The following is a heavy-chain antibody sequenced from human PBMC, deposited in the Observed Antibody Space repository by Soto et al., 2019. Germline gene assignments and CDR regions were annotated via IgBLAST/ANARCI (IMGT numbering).Heavy chain of an antibody. CDR1: GYTFTSYA. V-gene: IGHV1-3*01. J-gene: IGHJ6*02. Sequence: ASGKVSCKASGYTFTSYAMHWVRQAPGQRLEWMGWINAGNGNTKYSQKFQGRVTITRDTSASTVYMELSGLRSEDTAVYYCARDGGDCGYRLAYYYYIGMDVWGQGTAVTVSS. CDR3: ARDGGDCGYRLAYYYYIGMDV. D-gene: IGHD2-21*02. CDR2: INAGNGNT.